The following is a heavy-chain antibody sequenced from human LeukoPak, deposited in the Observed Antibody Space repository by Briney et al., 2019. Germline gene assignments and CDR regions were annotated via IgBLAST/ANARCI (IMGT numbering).Heavy chain of an antibody. J-gene: IGHJ4*02. CDR3: ARAAYSGSYHSDY. V-gene: IGHV4-61*01. Sequence: SETLSLTCTVSGGSVNSGSYYWNWIRQPPGKGLEWIGYIYYSGSTNYNPSLKSRVTIPVDTSKNQFSLKLSSVTAADTAVYYCARAAYSGSYHSDYWGQGTLVTVSS. D-gene: IGHD1-26*01. CDR1: GGSVNSGSYY. CDR2: IYYSGST.